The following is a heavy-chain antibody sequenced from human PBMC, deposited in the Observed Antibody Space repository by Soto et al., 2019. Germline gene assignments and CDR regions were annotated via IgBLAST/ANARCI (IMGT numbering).Heavy chain of an antibody. CDR1: GFTFSIYA. CDR3: ATGIGGGCYSNY. CDR2: ISGGTT. J-gene: IGHJ4*02. Sequence: GESLKISCTASGFTFSIYAMSWVRQAPGNGLQWVSAISGGTTYYADAVKGRFTISRDNSKNTLFLQMNSLRAEDTGIYYCATGIGGGCYSNYWGRGTLVTSAS. D-gene: IGHD2-21*02. V-gene: IGHV3-23*01.